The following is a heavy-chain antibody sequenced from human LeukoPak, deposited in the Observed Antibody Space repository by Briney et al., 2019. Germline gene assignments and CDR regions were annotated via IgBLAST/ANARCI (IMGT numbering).Heavy chain of an antibody. V-gene: IGHV1-8*01. J-gene: IGHJ6*03. CDR3: AREGLNIVVVPAAISYYYYMDV. CDR1: GYTFTSYD. D-gene: IGHD2-2*02. Sequence: GASVKVSCKASGYTFTSYDINWVRQATGQVLEWMGWMNPNSGNTGYAQKFQGRVTMTRNTSISTAYMELSSLRSEDTAVYYCAREGLNIVVVPAAISYYYYMDVWGKGTTVTVSS. CDR2: MNPNSGNT.